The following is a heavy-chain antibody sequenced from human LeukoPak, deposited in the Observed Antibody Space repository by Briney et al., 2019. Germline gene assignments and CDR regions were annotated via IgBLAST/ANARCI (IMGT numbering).Heavy chain of an antibody. J-gene: IGHJ5*02. CDR1: GYTFTSHD. V-gene: IGHV1-8*01. CDR3: ATVLSYYDSSGYYSNWFDP. Sequence: GASVKVSCKASGYTFTSHDINWVRQATGQGLEWMGWMNPNSGNTGYAQKFQGRVTMTEDTSTDTAYMELSSLRSEDTAVYYCATVLSYYDSSGYYSNWFDPWGQGTLVTVSS. CDR2: MNPNSGNT. D-gene: IGHD3-22*01.